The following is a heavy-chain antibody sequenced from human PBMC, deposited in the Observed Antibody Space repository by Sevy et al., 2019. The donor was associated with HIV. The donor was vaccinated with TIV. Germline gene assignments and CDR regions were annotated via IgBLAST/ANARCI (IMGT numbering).Heavy chain of an antibody. D-gene: IGHD5-12*01. CDR2: IWHDGNSE. Sequence: GGSLRLSCVASRFTFSTYVMHWVRQAPGKGLEWVAVIWHDGNSEYYADSVRGRFTISRDDSKNTLYLQMNSLRAEDTAVYYCASEAGYGTYSRPFDYWGQGTLVTVSS. CDR1: RFTFSTYV. J-gene: IGHJ4*02. CDR3: ASEAGYGTYSRPFDY. V-gene: IGHV3-33*08.